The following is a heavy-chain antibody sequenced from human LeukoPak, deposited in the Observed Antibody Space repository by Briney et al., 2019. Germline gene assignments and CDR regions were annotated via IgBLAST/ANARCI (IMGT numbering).Heavy chain of an antibody. V-gene: IGHV4-34*01. CDR2: IYYSGST. D-gene: IGHD2-2*02. J-gene: IGHJ3*02. Sequence: SETLSLTCAVYGGSFSGYYWGWIRQPPGKGLEWIGSIYYSGSTYYNPSLKGRVTISVDRSKNQFSLKLSSVTAADTAVYYCARERGYCSATSCSTSDAFDIWGQGTMVTVSS. CDR3: ARERGYCSATSCSTSDAFDI. CDR1: GGSFSGYY.